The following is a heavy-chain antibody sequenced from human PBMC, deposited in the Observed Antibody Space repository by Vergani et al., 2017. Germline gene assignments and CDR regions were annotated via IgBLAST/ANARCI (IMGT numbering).Heavy chain of an antibody. CDR2: IYHSGST. Sequence: QVQLQESGPGLVKPSGTLSLPCAVSGGSLSSSNWWSWVRQPPGKGLEWIGEIYHSGSTNYNPSLKSRVTISVDKSKNQFSLKLSSVTAADTAVYYCARFLTGTTIYYYYGMDVWGQGTTVTVSS. J-gene: IGHJ6*02. CDR3: ARFLTGTTIYYYYGMDV. V-gene: IGHV4-4*02. CDR1: GGSLSSSNW. D-gene: IGHD1-20*01.